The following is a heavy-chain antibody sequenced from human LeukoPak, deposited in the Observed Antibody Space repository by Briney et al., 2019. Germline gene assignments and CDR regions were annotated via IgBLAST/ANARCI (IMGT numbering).Heavy chain of an antibody. CDR2: IYYSGST. J-gene: IGHJ4*02. CDR3: ARGERWNDQFDY. D-gene: IGHD1-1*01. Sequence: SETLSLTCTVSGGSISSYYWSWIRQPPGKGLEWIGYIYYSGSTNYNPSLKSRVTISVDTSKNQLSLKLSSVTAADTAVYYCARGERWNDQFDYWGQGTLVTVSS. CDR1: GGSISSYY. V-gene: IGHV4-59*01.